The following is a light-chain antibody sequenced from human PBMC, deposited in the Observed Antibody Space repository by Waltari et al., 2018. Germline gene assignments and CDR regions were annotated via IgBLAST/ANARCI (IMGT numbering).Light chain of an antibody. CDR1: RSVSNF. Sequence: CRASRSVSNFLAWYQQKPGEAPRLVIYDASKRATGIPARFSGSGSWTDVTLTISSLEPEDDSVYYCQQRSDWAPLTFGGGTKVDIK. CDR3: QQRSDWAPLT. V-gene: IGKV3-11*01. J-gene: IGKJ4*01. CDR2: DAS.